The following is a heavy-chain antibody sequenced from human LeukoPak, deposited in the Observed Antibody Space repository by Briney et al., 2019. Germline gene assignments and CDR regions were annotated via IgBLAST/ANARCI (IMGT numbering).Heavy chain of an antibody. CDR1: GFTFSSYW. CDR2: IKQDGSEK. V-gene: IGHV3-7*03. Sequence: GGSLGLSCAASGFTFSSYWMNWVRQAPGKGLEWVANIKQDGSEKYYVDSEKGRFTISRDNAKNSLYLQINSLRAEDTAEYYCARGQGANNFGYWGQGTLVTVSS. J-gene: IGHJ4*02. D-gene: IGHD1-26*01. CDR3: ARGQGANNFGY.